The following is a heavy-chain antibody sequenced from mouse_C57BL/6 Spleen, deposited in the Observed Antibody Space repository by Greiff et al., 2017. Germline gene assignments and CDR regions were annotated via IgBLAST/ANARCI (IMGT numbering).Heavy chain of an antibody. D-gene: IGHD2-4*01. Sequence: VQLQQSGTVLARPGASVKMSCKTSGYTFTSYWMHWVKQRPGQGLEWIGAIYPGNSDTSYNQKFKGKAKLTAVTSASTAYMELSSLTNEDSAVYYCTRFPYDYDRYYFDYWGQGTTLTVSS. V-gene: IGHV1-5*01. CDR1: GYTFTSYW. CDR2: IYPGNSDT. CDR3: TRFPYDYDRYYFDY. J-gene: IGHJ2*01.